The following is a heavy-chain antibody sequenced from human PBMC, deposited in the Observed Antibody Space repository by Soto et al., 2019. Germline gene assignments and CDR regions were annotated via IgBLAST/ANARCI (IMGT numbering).Heavy chain of an antibody. CDR1: GGSISSGGYY. Sequence: SETLSLTCTVSGGSISSGGYYWGWIRQHPGKGLEWIGYIYYSGSTYYNPSLKSRVTISVDTSKNQFSLKLSSVTAADTAVYYCARDTVWNDENWFDPWGQGTLVTVSS. D-gene: IGHD1-1*01. V-gene: IGHV4-31*03. J-gene: IGHJ5*02. CDR3: ARDTVWNDENWFDP. CDR2: IYYSGST.